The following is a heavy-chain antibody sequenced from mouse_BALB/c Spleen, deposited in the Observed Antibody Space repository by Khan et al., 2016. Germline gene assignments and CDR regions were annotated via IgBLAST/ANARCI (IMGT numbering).Heavy chain of an antibody. CDR2: IDPANGNT. Sequence: VQLQQSGAELVKPGASVKLSCTASGFNIKDTYMHWVKQRPEQGLEWIGRIDPANGNTKYDPKFQGKATITADTSSNPAYLQPSSLTSEDTAVYYCARSPCVYVVGFAYGGQVTLVTVSA. J-gene: IGHJ3*01. CDR3: ARSPCVYVVGFAY. CDR1: GFNIKDTY. D-gene: IGHD2-12*01. V-gene: IGHV14-3*02.